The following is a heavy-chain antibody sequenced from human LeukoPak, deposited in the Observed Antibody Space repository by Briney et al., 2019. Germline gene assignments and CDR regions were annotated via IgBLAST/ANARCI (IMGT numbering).Heavy chain of an antibody. CDR1: GDSISSYY. D-gene: IGHD5-12*01. Sequence: SETLSLTCTVSGDSISSYYWSWIRQPAGKGLEWIGRIYISGSTNYNPSLKSRVTMSVDTSKNQFSLKLSSVTAADTAVYYCARGGSPDIVATTNPYYFDYWGQGTLVTVSS. V-gene: IGHV4-4*07. CDR3: ARGGSPDIVATTNPYYFDY. CDR2: IYISGST. J-gene: IGHJ4*02.